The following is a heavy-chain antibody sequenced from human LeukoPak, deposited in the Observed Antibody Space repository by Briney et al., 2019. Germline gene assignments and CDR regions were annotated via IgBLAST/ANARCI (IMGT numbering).Heavy chain of an antibody. V-gene: IGHV1-18*01. CDR2: IPNYNGNT. CDR1: GYTFTSYG. J-gene: IGHJ4*02. CDR3: ARGSAAVVPAAIGMDAPFDY. D-gene: IGHD2-2*01. Sequence: GASVKVSCKASGYTFTSYGISWVRQAPGQGLEWMGCIPNYNGNTNYAQNLQGRVTLTTDTSTSTAYMELRSLRSDDTAVYYCARGSAAVVPAAIGMDAPFDYWGQGTVVTVSS.